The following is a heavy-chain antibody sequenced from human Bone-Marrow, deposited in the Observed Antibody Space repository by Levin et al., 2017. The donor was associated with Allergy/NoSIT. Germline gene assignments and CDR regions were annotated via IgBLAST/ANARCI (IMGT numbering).Heavy chain of an antibody. D-gene: IGHD6-13*01. J-gene: IGHJ4*02. CDR3: ASSSSLPEYFDY. Sequence: ASVKVSCKASGYTFTRYFIHWVRQAPGQGLEWMGIINPSGGSANYAQQFQGRVTMTTDTSTSTVSMELSSLSSEDTAVYYCASSSSLPEYFDYWGQGTLVTVSS. V-gene: IGHV1-46*01. CDR2: INPSGGSA. CDR1: GYTFTRYF.